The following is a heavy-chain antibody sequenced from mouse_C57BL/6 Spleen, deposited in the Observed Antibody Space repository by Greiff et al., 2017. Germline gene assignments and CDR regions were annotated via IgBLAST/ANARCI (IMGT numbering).Heavy chain of an antibody. J-gene: IGHJ4*01. CDR2: IDPSDSYT. CDR1: GYTFTCYW. Sequence: VQLQQPGAELVRPGTSVKLSCKASGYTFTCYWMHWVKQRPGQGLEWIGVIDPSDSYTNYNQKFKGKATLTVDTSSSTAYMQLSSLTSEDSAVYYCARYYYGSSAPYAMDYWGQGTSVTVSS. CDR3: ARYYYGSSAPYAMDY. V-gene: IGHV1-59*01. D-gene: IGHD1-1*01.